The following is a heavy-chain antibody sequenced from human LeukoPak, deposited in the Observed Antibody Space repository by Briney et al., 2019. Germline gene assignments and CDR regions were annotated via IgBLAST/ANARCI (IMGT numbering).Heavy chain of an antibody. Sequence: SVKVSCKASGGTFSSYAISWVRQAPGQGLEWMGGIIPIFGTANYAQKFQGRVTITADESTSTAYMELSSLRSEDTAVYYCARDVRMVRGVIRDWGQGTLVTVSS. CDR3: ARDVRMVRGVIRD. CDR1: GGTFSSYA. D-gene: IGHD3-10*01. J-gene: IGHJ4*02. V-gene: IGHV1-69*13. CDR2: IIPIFGTA.